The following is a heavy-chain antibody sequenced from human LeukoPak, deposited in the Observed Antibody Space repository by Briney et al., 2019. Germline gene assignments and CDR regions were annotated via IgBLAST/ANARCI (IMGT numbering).Heavy chain of an antibody. D-gene: IGHD1-7*01. V-gene: IGHV4-59*01. CDR1: GCSISSYF. Sequence: KPSETLSLTCTVSGCSISSYFWSWSRQPPGKGLEWIGYIYYSGSTNYNPSLKSRVTISVDTSKNQFSLKLSSVTAADTAVYYCARKELNRGSFFDIWGQGTMVTVSS. CDR3: ARKELNRGSFFDI. CDR2: IYYSGST. J-gene: IGHJ3*02.